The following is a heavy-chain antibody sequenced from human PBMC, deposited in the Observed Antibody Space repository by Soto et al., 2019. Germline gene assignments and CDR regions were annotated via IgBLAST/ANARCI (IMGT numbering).Heavy chain of an antibody. J-gene: IGHJ4*02. CDR2: INPSGGST. CDR1: GYTFASYY. Sequence: QVQLVQSGAEVKKPGASVKVSCKASGYTFASYYMHWVRQAPGQGLEWMGIINPSGGSTSYAQKFQGRVTMTRDTSTSTVYMELSSLRSEDTAVYYCARDGYNYWSFDYWGQGTLVTVSS. V-gene: IGHV1-46*01. D-gene: IGHD5-12*01. CDR3: ARDGYNYWSFDY.